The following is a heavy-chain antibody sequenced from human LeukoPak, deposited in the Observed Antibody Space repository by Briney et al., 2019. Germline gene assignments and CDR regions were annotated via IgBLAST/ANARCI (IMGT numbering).Heavy chain of an antibody. CDR1: GGSISNDNW. V-gene: IGHV4-4*02. J-gene: IGHJ1*01. D-gene: IGHD3-22*01. CDR2: IFHSGST. CDR3: ASIPQNYYDSSGPFQH. Sequence: PSETLSLTCALSGGSISNDNWWSWVRQPPGKGLEWIGEIFHSGSTNYNPSLKSRLTISLDKSKNQFSLKLSAVTAADTAVYYCASIPQNYYDSSGPFQHWGQGTLVTVSS.